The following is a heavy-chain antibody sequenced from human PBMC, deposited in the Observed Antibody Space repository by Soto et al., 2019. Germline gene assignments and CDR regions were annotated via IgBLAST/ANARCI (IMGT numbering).Heavy chain of an antibody. Sequence: QVQLQESGPGLVKPSQTLSLTCTVSGGSISSGGYYWSWIRQHPGKGLEWIGYSYYSGTSSYNPSLKSRVTRSMDTSKNQFSLKLSSVTAADTAVYYCARGVYYFYYGMDVWGQGTTVTVS. J-gene: IGHJ6*02. CDR3: ARGVYYFYYGMDV. V-gene: IGHV4-31*03. CDR2: SYYSGTS. CDR1: GGSISSGGYY. D-gene: IGHD3-16*01.